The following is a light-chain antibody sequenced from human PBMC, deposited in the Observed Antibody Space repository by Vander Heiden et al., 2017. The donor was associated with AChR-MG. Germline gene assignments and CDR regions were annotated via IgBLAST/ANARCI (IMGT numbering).Light chain of an antibody. V-gene: IGKV1-5*03. J-gene: IGKJ1*01. CDR3: QQYGSDSWT. CDR1: QCISSW. CDR2: KAS. Sequence: DIQLTQSPPTLPASVGDRLTTPCRPSQCISSWLAWYQQKPGKAPKLLIYKASNMESGVPQRFSGSGSGTEFTLTISSLQPDDFATYYCQQYGSDSWTFGQGTKVEIK.